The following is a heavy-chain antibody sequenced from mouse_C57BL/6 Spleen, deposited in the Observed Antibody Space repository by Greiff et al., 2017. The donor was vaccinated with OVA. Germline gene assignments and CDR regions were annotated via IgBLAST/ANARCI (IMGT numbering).Heavy chain of an antibody. V-gene: IGHV1-75*01. Sequence: QVQLQQSGPGLVKPGASVKISRKASGYTFTDYYINWVKQRPGQGLEWIGWIFPGSGSTYYNEKVKGRATLTVDNASRTVYLLLSSLTSEDSAVYFCARRGYYSNYEAMDDWGQGTSVTVSS. D-gene: IGHD2-5*01. CDR1: GYTFTDYY. CDR2: IFPGSGST. CDR3: ARRGYYSNYEAMDD. J-gene: IGHJ4*01.